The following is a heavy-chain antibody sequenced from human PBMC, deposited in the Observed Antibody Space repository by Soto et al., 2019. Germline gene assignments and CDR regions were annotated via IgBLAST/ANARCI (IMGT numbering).Heavy chain of an antibody. CDR1: RVAFSKFI. CDR2: IIPIFGTA. V-gene: IGHV1-69*13. J-gene: IGHJ3*02. Sequence: SVKVSCKASRVAFSKFIVTWVRQAPGLGLEWVGGIIPIFGTANYAQKFQGRVTITADESTSTSYMEVNNLRAEDTAVYYCAKSGTTDDAFDIWGQGTMVTVSS. D-gene: IGHD1-1*01. CDR3: AKSGTTDDAFDI.